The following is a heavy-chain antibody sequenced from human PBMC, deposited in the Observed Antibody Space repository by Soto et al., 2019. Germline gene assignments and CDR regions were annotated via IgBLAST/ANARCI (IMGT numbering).Heavy chain of an antibody. J-gene: IGHJ6*02. CDR3: ATYEYGNSLYGVDV. D-gene: IGHD1-7*01. CDR2: VDHRGST. V-gene: IGHV4-34*02. Sequence: QVHLQQRGAGLLKPSETLSLNCVVSGESFSGYYWSWIRQTPGMGLEWIGEVDHRGSTTYNPSLKNRASISIESSKNLFSLELTSVTAADTALYFCATYEYGNSLYGVDVWGQGTRVTVSS. CDR1: GESFSGYY.